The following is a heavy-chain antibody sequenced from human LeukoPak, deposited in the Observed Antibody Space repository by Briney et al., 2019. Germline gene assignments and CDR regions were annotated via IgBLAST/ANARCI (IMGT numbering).Heavy chain of an antibody. D-gene: IGHD3-10*01. Sequence: GGSLRLSCAASGFTFSSYGMHWVRQAPGKGLEWVAVISYDGSNKYYADSVKGRSTISRDNSKNTLYLQMNSLRAEDTAVYYCAKVALLGALWGQGTLVTVSS. CDR3: AKVALLGAL. CDR2: ISYDGSNK. J-gene: IGHJ4*02. V-gene: IGHV3-30*18. CDR1: GFTFSSYG.